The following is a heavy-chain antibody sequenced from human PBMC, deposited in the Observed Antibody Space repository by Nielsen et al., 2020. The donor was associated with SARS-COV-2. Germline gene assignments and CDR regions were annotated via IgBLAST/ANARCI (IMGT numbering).Heavy chain of an antibody. J-gene: IGHJ4*02. CDR1: GFTFSSYW. Sequence: GESLKISCAASGFTFSSYWMSWVRQAPGKGLEWVANIKQDGSEKYYADSVKGRFTISRDNAKNSLYLQMNSLRAEYTAVYYCARGSYLDYWGQGTLVTVSS. V-gene: IGHV3-7*01. CDR3: ARGSYLDY. CDR2: IKQDGSEK.